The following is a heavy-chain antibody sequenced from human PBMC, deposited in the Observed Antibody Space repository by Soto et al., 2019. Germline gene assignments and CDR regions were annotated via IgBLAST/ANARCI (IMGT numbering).Heavy chain of an antibody. CDR3: ARGGVSIRTFEY. CDR2: IYPSDSDT. V-gene: IGHV5-51*01. J-gene: IGHJ4*02. D-gene: IGHD3-3*01. CDR1: GYNFAGYW. Sequence: GESLEISCKGSGYNFAGYWIAWVRQMPGKGLELMGIIYPSDSDTRYRPSFQGQVTISADKSISSAYLQWSSLRASDTAMYYCARGGVSIRTFEYWGQGAQVTVSS.